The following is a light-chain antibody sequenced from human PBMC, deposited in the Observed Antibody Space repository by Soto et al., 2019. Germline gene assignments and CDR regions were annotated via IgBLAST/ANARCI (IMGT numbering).Light chain of an antibody. CDR1: QSVSNN. Sequence: EIVMTQSPATLSVSPGERVTLSCRASQSVSNNLAWYQQQPGQAPRLLIYGASTTATGIPARFSGSGSGTDFTLTISSLQPEDFATYYCQQSYSTPLTFGGGTKVDIK. J-gene: IGKJ4*01. CDR2: GAS. V-gene: IGKV3-15*01. CDR3: QQSYSTPLT.